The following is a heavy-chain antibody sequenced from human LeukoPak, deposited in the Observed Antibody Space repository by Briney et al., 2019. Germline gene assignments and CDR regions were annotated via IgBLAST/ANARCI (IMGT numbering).Heavy chain of an antibody. CDR2: IYYSGST. D-gene: IGHD3-10*01. CDR3: ASSRPSGDFDY. V-gene: IGHV4-59*01. Sequence: SETLSLTCTVSGGSISSYYWSWIRQLPGKGLEWIGYIYYSGSTNYNPSLKSRVTISVDTSKNQFSLKLSSVTAADTAVYYCASSRPSGDFDYWGQGTLVTVSS. CDR1: GGSISSYY. J-gene: IGHJ4*02.